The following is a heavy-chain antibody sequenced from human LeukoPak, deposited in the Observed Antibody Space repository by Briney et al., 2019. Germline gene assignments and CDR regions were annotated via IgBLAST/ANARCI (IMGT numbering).Heavy chain of an antibody. Sequence: PSETLSLTCTVPGGSISGYYWSWIRQPAGKGLEWIGRIYTSGSTNYNPSLKSRVTMSVDTSKNQFSLKLSSVTAADTAVYYCAREPQYCSGGSCYEYYYYMDVWGKGTTVTVSS. V-gene: IGHV4-4*07. CDR3: AREPQYCSGGSCYEYYYYMDV. CDR1: GGSISGYY. J-gene: IGHJ6*03. CDR2: IYTSGST. D-gene: IGHD2-15*01.